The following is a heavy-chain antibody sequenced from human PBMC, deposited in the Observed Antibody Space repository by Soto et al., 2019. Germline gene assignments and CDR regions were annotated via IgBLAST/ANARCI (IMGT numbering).Heavy chain of an antibody. V-gene: IGHV1-2*02. D-gene: IGHD6-13*01. CDR3: ARVSGIAAVAFFDY. Sequence: ASVKVSCKASGYTFTGYYMHWVRQAPGQGLEWMGWINPNSGGTNYAQKFQGRVTMTRDTSISTAYMELSRLRSDDTAVYHCARVSGIAAVAFFDYWGQGTLVTVSS. J-gene: IGHJ4*02. CDR1: GYTFTGYY. CDR2: INPNSGGT.